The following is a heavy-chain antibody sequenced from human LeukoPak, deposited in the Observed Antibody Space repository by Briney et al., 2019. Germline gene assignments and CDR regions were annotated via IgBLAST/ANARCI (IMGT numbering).Heavy chain of an antibody. CDR1: GFTFSSYA. Sequence: GGSLRLSCAASGFTFSSYAMSLVRQAPRKGLEWVSGISDSGGTTYYADSVKDRFTISRDNSQNTLYLQMNSLRAEDTAVYYCSKRGSSGGHWGQGTLVTVSS. CDR3: SKRGSSGGH. J-gene: IGHJ4*02. V-gene: IGHV3-23*01. D-gene: IGHD3-10*01. CDR2: ISDSGGTT.